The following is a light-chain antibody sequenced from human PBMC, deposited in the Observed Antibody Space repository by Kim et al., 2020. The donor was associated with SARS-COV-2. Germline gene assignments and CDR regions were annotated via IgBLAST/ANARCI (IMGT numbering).Light chain of an antibody. CDR1: QSVTSN. CDR2: HAS. J-gene: IGKJ4*01. Sequence: ATLSLSPGERATLFCRASQSVTSNYLAWYQQKPGQPPRLLIYHASTRATGIPARFSGSVSGTEFTLTISSLQSEDFAVYYCQYETFGGGTKVDIK. CDR3: QYET. V-gene: IGKV3-15*01.